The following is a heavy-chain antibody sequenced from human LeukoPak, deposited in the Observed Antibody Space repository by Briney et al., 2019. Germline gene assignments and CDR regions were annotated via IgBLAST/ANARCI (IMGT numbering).Heavy chain of an antibody. CDR3: AKCARIDWLPIDY. V-gene: IGHV3-23*01. D-gene: IGHD3-9*01. Sequence: GGSLRLSCAASGFSFSSYAMSWVRQAPGKGLEWVSGIGGSGGSTYYADFVKGRFTISRDNSKNTLYLQMNSLRAEDTAVYYCAKCARIDWLPIDYWGQGTLVTVSS. CDR2: IGGSGGST. J-gene: IGHJ4*02. CDR1: GFSFSSYA.